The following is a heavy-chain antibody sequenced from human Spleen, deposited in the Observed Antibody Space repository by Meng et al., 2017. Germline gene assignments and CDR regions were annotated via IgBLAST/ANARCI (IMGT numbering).Heavy chain of an antibody. CDR3: ARDGYSGYVSYGMDV. Sequence: GESLKISCAASGFTFDDHGMSWVRQAPGKGLEWVSDINWNGGSTGYADSVKGRFTISRDNAKNSLYLQMNSLRAEDTAVYYCARDGYSGYVSYGMDVWGQGTTVTVSS. CDR2: INWNGGST. V-gene: IGHV3-20*04. CDR1: GFTFDDHG. D-gene: IGHD5-12*01. J-gene: IGHJ6*02.